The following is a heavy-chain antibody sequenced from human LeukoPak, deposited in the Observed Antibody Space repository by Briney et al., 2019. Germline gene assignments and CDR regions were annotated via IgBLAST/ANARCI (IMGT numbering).Heavy chain of an antibody. CDR3: ASINYGSEGGWYFDY. CDR1: GRSISSGDYY. J-gene: IGHJ4*02. D-gene: IGHD3-10*01. V-gene: IGHV4-30-4*01. Sequence: SQTLSLTCTVSGRSISSGDYYWSWIRQPPGKGLEWIGYIYYSGSTYYNPSLKSRVTISVDTSKNQFSLKLSSVTAADTAVYYCASINYGSEGGWYFDYWGQGTLVTVSS. CDR2: IYYSGST.